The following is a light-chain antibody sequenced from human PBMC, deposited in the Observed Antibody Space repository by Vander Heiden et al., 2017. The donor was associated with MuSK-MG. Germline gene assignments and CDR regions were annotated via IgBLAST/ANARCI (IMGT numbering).Light chain of an antibody. CDR1: QSVSSSY. CDR2: GAS. CDR3: QQDGSSPRT. Sequence: EFVFTQSPGTLSVSPGERATRSCRASQSVSSSYLAWYQQKPGQAPRLLIYGASSRATGIPDRFSGSGSGTDFTLTISRLEPEDFAVYYCQQDGSSPRTFGQGTKLEIK. J-gene: IGKJ2*01. V-gene: IGKV3-20*01.